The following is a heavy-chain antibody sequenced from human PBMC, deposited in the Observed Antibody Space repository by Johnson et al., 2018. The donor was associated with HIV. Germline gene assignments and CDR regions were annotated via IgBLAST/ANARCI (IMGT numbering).Heavy chain of an antibody. CDR2: ISYDGSNK. V-gene: IGHV3-30*04. D-gene: IGHD6-25*01. J-gene: IGHJ3*02. CDR1: GFTFSSYA. Sequence: HVQLVESGGGVVQPGRSLRLSCAASGFTFSSYAMHWVRQAPGKGLEWVAVISYDGSNKYYADSVKGRFTISRDNSKNTLYLQMNSLRAEDTAVYYCARDLAAGIPSDAFDIWGQGTMVTVSS. CDR3: ARDLAAGIPSDAFDI.